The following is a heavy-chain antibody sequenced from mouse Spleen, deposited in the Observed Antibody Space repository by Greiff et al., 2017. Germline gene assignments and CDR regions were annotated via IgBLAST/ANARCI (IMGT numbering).Heavy chain of an antibody. Sequence: VQLQQSGAELAKPGASVKMSCKASGYTFTSYWMHWVKQRPGQGLEWIGYINPSTGYTEYNQKFKDKATLTADKSSSTAYMQLSSLTYEDSAVYYCARSNYGDPFAYWGQGTLVTVSA. CDR2: INPSTGYT. CDR1: GYTFTSYW. J-gene: IGHJ3*01. V-gene: IGHV1-7*01. CDR3: ARSNYGDPFAY. D-gene: IGHD2-13*01.